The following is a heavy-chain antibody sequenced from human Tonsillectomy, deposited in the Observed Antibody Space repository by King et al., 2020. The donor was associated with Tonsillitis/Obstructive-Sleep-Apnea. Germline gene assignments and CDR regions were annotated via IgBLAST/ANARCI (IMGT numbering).Heavy chain of an antibody. V-gene: IGHV5-51*01. Sequence: QLVQSGAEVKKPGESLKISCKGSGYSFTNYWIGWVRQMPGKGLEWMGIIYPGDSVTRYSPSFQGQVTISADTSISTAYLQWSSLKASDTAMYYCARLPTNLMFWSAYYVDYWGQGTLVTVSS. J-gene: IGHJ4*02. CDR3: ARLPTNLMFWSAYYVDY. CDR2: IYPGDSVT. CDR1: GYSFTNYW. D-gene: IGHD3-3*01.